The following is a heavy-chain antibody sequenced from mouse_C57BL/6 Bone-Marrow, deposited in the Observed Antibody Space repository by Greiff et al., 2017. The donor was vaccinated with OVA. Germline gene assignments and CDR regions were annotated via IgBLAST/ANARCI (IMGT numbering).Heavy chain of an antibody. CDR2: IWSGGST. V-gene: IGHV2-4*01. CDR1: GFSLTSYG. J-gene: IGHJ4*01. D-gene: IGHD2-3*01. Sequence: VNLVESGPGLVQPSQSLSITCTVSGFSLTSYGVHWVRQPPGKGLEWLGVIWSGGSTDYNAAFISRLSISKDNSKSQVFFKMNSLQADDTAIYYCAEKGGDGYPYYAMDYWGQGTSVTVSS. CDR3: AEKGGDGYPYYAMDY.